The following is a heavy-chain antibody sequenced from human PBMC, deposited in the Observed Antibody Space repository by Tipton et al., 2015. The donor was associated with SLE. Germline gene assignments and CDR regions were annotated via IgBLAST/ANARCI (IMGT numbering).Heavy chain of an antibody. J-gene: IGHJ4*02. Sequence: SLRLSCAASGFTFSSYAMSWVRQAPGKGLEWVSTISGSGGSTYYADSVKGRFIISRDNSKNTLYMQMNSLRAEDTAVYYCAKDKEATVYYFDYWGQGTLVTFSS. CDR1: GFTFSSYA. CDR3: AKDKEATVYYFDY. CDR2: ISGSGGST. V-gene: IGHV3-23*01. D-gene: IGHD4-17*01.